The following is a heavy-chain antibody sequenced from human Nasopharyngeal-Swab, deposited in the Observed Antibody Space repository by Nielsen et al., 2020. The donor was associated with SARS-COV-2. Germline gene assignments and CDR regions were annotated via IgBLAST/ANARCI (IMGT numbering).Heavy chain of an antibody. Sequence: GESLKISCAASGFTFTNHWMSWVRPAPGKGLEWLANINQAGSVQKYVDSVKGRFFISRDNTEKTLFLQMNSLTVGDTAVYYCVRNGGALDFWGQGTMVTVSS. D-gene: IGHD1-26*01. J-gene: IGHJ4*02. CDR1: GFTFTNHW. CDR3: VRNGGALDF. CDR2: INQAGSVQ. V-gene: IGHV3-7*01.